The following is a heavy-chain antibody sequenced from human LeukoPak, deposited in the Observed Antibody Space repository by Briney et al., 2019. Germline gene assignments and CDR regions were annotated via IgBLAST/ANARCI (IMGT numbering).Heavy chain of an antibody. CDR1: GFTFSSYS. V-gene: IGHV3-21*01. CDR2: ISSSSSYI. J-gene: IGHJ4*02. Sequence: GGSVRLSCAASGFTFSSYSMNWVRQAPGKGLECVSSISSSSSYIYYADSVKGRFTISRDNAKNSLYLQMNSLRAEDTAVYYCARDRRLTMFDYWGQGALVTVSS. D-gene: IGHD3-10*01. CDR3: ARDRRLTMFDY.